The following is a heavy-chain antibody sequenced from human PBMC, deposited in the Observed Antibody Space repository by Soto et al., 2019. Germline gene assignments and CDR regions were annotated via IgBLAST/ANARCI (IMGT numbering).Heavy chain of an antibody. J-gene: IGHJ5*02. CDR3: AKDLTSIFGVVIIDWFDP. D-gene: IGHD3-3*01. V-gene: IGHV3-23*01. CDR1: GFTFSSYA. CDR2: ISGSGGST. Sequence: PGGSLRLSCAASGFTFSSYAMSWVRQAPGKGLEWVSAISGSGGSTYCADSVKGRFTISRDNSKNTLYLQMNSLRAEDTAVYYCAKDLTSIFGVVIIDWFDPWGQGTLVTVSS.